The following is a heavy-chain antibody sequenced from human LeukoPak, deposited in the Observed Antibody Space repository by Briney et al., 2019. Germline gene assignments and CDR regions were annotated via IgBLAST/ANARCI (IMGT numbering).Heavy chain of an antibody. CDR1: GYSISSGYY. V-gene: IGHV4-38-2*02. CDR2: IYHSGST. J-gene: IGHJ5*02. D-gene: IGHD5-24*01. CDR3: AREDFLGDGYNP. Sequence: PSETLSLTCTVSGYSISSGYYWGWIRQPPGKGLEWIGSIYHSGSTYYNPSHKSRVTISVDTSKNQFSLKLSSVTAADTAVYYCAREDFLGDGYNPWGQGTLVTVSS.